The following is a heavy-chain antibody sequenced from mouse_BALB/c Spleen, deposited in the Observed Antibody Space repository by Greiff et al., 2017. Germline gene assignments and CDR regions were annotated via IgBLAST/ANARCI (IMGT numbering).Heavy chain of an antibody. V-gene: IGHV7-3*02. J-gene: IGHJ2*01. CDR2: IRNKANGYTT. CDR3: ARDPTGTWDYFDY. D-gene: IGHD4-1*02. CDR1: GFTFTDYY. Sequence: EVQLQESGGGLVQPGGSLRLSCATSGFTFTDYYMSWVRQPPGKALEWLGFIRNKANGYTTEYSASVKGRFTISRDNSQSILYLQMNTLRAEDSATYYCARDPTGTWDYFDYWGQGTTLTVSS.